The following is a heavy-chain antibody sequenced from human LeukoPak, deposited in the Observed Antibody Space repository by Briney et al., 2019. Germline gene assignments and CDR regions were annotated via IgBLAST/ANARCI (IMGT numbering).Heavy chain of an antibody. V-gene: IGHV5-51*01. CDR2: IYPGDSDA. CDR1: GYSFTNYW. Sequence: GESLKTSCNGSGYSFTNYWIGWVRQMPGKGLKWMGIIYPGDSDARYSPSFQGQVTISADKSISTAYLQWSSLKASDTAMYYCARRRDLYSGSYYPFDYWGQGTLVTVSS. CDR3: ARRRDLYSGSYYPFDY. J-gene: IGHJ4*02. D-gene: IGHD1-26*01.